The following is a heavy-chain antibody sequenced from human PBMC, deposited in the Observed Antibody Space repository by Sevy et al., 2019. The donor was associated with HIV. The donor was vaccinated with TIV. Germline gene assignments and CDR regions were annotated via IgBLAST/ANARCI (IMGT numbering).Heavy chain of an antibody. CDR2: INEDGSVK. D-gene: IGHD2-15*01. CDR3: VLPVAATGVDY. V-gene: IGHV3-7*01. CDR1: GFTFSRYW. J-gene: IGHJ4*02. Sequence: GGALRLSCAASGFTFSRYWMSWVRQAPGKGLEWVANINEDGSVKYYVDSVRGRFTISRENARNSLYLEMDSLTAEDTALYYCVLPVAATGVDYWGQGTLVTVSS.